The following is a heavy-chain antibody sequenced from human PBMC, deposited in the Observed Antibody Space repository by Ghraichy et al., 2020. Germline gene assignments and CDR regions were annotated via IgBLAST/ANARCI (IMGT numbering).Heavy chain of an antibody. CDR1: GGSIYSGGYY. J-gene: IGHJ3*02. Sequence: SETLSLTCTVSGGSIYSGGYYWSWIRQYPGKGLEWIGYIYDNGNAYYNPSLKSRVTISVATSKKQFSLKLNSVTAADTAVYYCARVGETEARPGGGPFDIWGRGTMVTVSS. V-gene: IGHV4-31*03. CDR2: IYDNGNA. D-gene: IGHD6-6*01. CDR3: ARVGETEARPGGGPFDI.